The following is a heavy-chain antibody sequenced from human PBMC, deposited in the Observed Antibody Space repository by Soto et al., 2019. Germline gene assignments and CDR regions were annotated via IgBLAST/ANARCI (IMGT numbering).Heavy chain of an antibody. CDR1: GFTFSNYA. CDR3: AKGGPSDGTDHYVDY. V-gene: IGHV3-23*01. D-gene: IGHD3-22*01. Sequence: GGSLRLSCTASGFTFSNYAMNWVRQAPGKGLEWVSAISGSGIGTYYADSVKGRFTISRDNSNNILYLQVDSLRAEDTAVYYCAKGGPSDGTDHYVDYWGQGTLVSVSS. J-gene: IGHJ4*02. CDR2: ISGSGIGT.